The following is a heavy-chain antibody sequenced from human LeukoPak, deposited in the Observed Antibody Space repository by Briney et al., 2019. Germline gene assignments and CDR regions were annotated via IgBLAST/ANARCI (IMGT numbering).Heavy chain of an antibody. J-gene: IGHJ4*02. D-gene: IGHD2-15*01. Sequence: GGSLRLSCAVSGFTLTEHALSWVRQAPGEGLEWVSGIIDVGDTYYADSVKGRFTISRDSSKNTLYLQMNSLRAEDTATYYCAKDYCRGGNCPLPFFDSWGQGTLVTVSS. CDR3: AKDYCRGGNCPLPFFDS. CDR1: GFTLTEHA. V-gene: IGHV3-23*01. CDR2: IIDVGDT.